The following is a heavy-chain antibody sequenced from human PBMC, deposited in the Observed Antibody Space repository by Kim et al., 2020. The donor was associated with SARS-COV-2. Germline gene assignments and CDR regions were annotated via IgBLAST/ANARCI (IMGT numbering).Heavy chain of an antibody. V-gene: IGHV3-21*01. D-gene: IGHD3-9*01. CDR3: ARNFYDILTGYSDAFDI. J-gene: IGHJ3*02. Sequence: VTGRFTISRDNAKNSLYLQMNSLRAEDTAVYYCARNFYDILTGYSDAFDIWGQGTMVTVSS.